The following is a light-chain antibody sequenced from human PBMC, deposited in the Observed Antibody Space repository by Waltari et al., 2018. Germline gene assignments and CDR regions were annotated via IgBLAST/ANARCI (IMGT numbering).Light chain of an antibody. CDR1: QSVSNH. V-gene: IGKV3-15*01. CDR3: QQYDVWWT. J-gene: IGKJ1*01. CDR2: DAS. Sequence: EIVMTQSPATLSVSLGERATLSCGASQSVSNHVAWYQQKPGQAPRLLISDASTRATGSPARFIGSGSGTEFTLTINSLQSEDCAVYYCQQYDVWWTFGQGTKVAIK.